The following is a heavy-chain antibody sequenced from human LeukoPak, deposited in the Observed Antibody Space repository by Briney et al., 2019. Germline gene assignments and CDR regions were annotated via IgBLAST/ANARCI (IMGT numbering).Heavy chain of an antibody. CDR2: ISSSSSYI. D-gene: IGHD3-3*01. J-gene: IGHJ4*02. Sequence: KPGGSLRLSCAASEFTFSSYSMNWVRQAPGKGLEWVSSISSSSSYIYYADLVKGRFTISRDNAKNSLYQQMNSLRAEDTAVYYCARGGRIFGVVPLDYWGQGTLVTVSS. CDR1: EFTFSSYS. V-gene: IGHV3-21*01. CDR3: ARGGRIFGVVPLDY.